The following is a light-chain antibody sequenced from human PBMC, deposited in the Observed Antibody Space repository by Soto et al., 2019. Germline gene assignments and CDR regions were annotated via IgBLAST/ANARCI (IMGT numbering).Light chain of an antibody. Sequence: QSALTQPASVSGSPGQSITISCTGGSSDIGGYNYVSWFQQHPGKVPKLMIYEVTNRPSGVSNRFSGSKSGSTASLTISGLQAEDEAVYYCSSYTSSNTLVFGTGTKLTVL. J-gene: IGLJ1*01. CDR3: SSYTSSNTLV. CDR1: SSDIGGYNY. CDR2: EVT. V-gene: IGLV2-14*01.